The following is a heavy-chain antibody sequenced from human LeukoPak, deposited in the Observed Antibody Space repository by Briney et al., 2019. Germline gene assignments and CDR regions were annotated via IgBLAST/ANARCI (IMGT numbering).Heavy chain of an antibody. CDR3: ARDVQFGNKHDY. Sequence: GGSLRLSCAASGFTFSSYSMNWVRQAPGEGLEWVSSISSSSSYIYYADSVKGRFTISRDNAKNSLYLQMNSLRAEDTAVYYCARDVQFGNKHDYWGQGTLVTVSS. CDR2: ISSSSSYI. CDR1: GFTFSSYS. J-gene: IGHJ4*02. D-gene: IGHD4-23*01. V-gene: IGHV3-21*01.